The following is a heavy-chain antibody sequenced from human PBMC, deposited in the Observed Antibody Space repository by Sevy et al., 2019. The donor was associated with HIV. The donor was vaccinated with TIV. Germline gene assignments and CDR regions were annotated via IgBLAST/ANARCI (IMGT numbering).Heavy chain of an antibody. CDR1: GGSFSGYY. J-gene: IGHJ6*02. CDR2: INHSGST. D-gene: IGHD5-12*01. Sequence: SETLSLTCAVYGGSFSGYYWSWIRQPPGKGLEWIGEINHSGSTNYNPSLKSRVTISVDTSKNQFSLKLGSVTAADTAVYYCARGQPHVDIVATSYYGMDVWGQGTTVTVSS. CDR3: ARGQPHVDIVATSYYGMDV. V-gene: IGHV4-34*01.